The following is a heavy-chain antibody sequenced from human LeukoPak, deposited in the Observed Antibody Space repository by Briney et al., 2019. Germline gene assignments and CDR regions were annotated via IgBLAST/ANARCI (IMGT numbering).Heavy chain of an antibody. Sequence: SETLSLTCSVYGASISSDYWSWIRQPPGKGLEWIGCIYYTGSTSYNPSLKSRVAISVDTSKNQFSLQLNSVTAADTAVYYCARTPPRYSSTWSLGYFDYWGQGTLVTVSS. CDR2: IYYTGST. J-gene: IGHJ4*02. D-gene: IGHD6-13*01. V-gene: IGHV4-59*01. CDR1: GASISSDY. CDR3: ARTPPRYSSTWSLGYFDY.